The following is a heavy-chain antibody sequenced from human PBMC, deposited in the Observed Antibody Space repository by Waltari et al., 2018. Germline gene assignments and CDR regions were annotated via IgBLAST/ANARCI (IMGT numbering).Heavy chain of an antibody. CDR3: AKGGHYYDSNAHDAFDI. Sequence: QVQLVESGGGVVQPGGSLRLSCAASGFTFSSYGMHWVRQAPGKGLEWVAFIRYDGSNKYYADSVKGRFTISRDNSKNTLYLQMNSLRAEDTAVYYCAKGGHYYDSNAHDAFDIWGQGTMVTVSS. CDR2: IRYDGSNK. D-gene: IGHD3-22*01. J-gene: IGHJ3*02. CDR1: GFTFSSYG. V-gene: IGHV3-30*02.